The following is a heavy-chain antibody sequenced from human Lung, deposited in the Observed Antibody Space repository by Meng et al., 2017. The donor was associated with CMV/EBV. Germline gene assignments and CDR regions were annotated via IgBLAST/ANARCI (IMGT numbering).Heavy chain of an antibody. CDR3: ARNGYCSSSSCYRYGMAV. CDR2: INPNSGGT. CDR1: GYTFTGYY. D-gene: IGHD2-2*01. V-gene: IGHV1-2*02. Sequence: ASXXVSXKASGYTFTGYYMHWVRQAPGQGLEWMGWINPNSGGTNYAQKFQGRVTMTRDTSISTAYMELSRLISDDTAVYYCARNGYCSSSSCYRYGMAVWXQGPTVTVSS. J-gene: IGHJ6*02.